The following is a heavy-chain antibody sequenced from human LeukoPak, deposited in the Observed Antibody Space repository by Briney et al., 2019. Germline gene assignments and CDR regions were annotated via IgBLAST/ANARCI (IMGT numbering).Heavy chain of an antibody. Sequence: GASLKISCQGSGYSFTSYWIGWVRQLPGKGLEWMGIIYPGDSDTRYSPSFQGQVTISADKSISTAYLQWSSLKASDTAMYYCARRAPGYSYGFFDYWGQGTLVTVSS. CDR1: GYSFTSYW. CDR2: IYPGDSDT. CDR3: ARRAPGYSYGFFDY. J-gene: IGHJ4*02. D-gene: IGHD5-18*01. V-gene: IGHV5-51*01.